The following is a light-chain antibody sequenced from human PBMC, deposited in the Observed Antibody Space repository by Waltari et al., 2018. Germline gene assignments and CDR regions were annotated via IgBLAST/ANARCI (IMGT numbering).Light chain of an antibody. V-gene: IGKV2-28*01. CDR2: MVS. J-gene: IGKJ1*01. CDR3: MQARQTPWT. CDR1: QSLLHSNGYTF. Sequence: EIVMTQSPLSLPVTPGEPASVSCRSSQSLLHSNGYTFLDWYVQKPGQSPQLLIFMVSNRASGVPDRCSGIGSGTDFTLEISRVEAEDVGVYYCMQARQTPWTFGQGTKVEIK.